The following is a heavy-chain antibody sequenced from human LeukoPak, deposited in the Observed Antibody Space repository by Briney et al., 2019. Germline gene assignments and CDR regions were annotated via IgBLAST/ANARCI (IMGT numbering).Heavy chain of an antibody. J-gene: IGHJ4*02. CDR2: IREDGTEK. CDR3: ARHVGISF. CDR1: GFTFSGAW. Sequence: TGGSLRPSCTASGFTFSGAWMTWVRQAPGKGLEWVANIREDGTEKNYVDSVKGRFTISRDNAKNSLFLQMSNLRDDDTAIYYCARHVGISFWGQGTLVTVSS. D-gene: IGHD7-27*01. V-gene: IGHV3-7*01.